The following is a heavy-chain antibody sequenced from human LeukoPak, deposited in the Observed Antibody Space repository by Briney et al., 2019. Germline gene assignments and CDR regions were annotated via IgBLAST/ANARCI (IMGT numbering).Heavy chain of an antibody. CDR1: GGTFSSYA. CDR3: ARDVGATTYFDY. CDR2: IIPIFGTA. D-gene: IGHD1-26*01. J-gene: IGHJ4*02. V-gene: IGHV1-69*05. Sequence: ASVKVSCKASGGTFSSYAISWLRQAPGQGLEWMGGIIPIFGTANYAQKFQGRVTITTDESTSTAYMELSSLRSEDTAVYYCARDVGATTYFDYWGQGTLVTVSS.